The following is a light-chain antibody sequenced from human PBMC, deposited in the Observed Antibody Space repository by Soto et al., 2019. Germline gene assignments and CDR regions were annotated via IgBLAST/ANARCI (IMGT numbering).Light chain of an antibody. CDR2: DVX. CDR3: SSYTSSSTVV. Sequence: QSALTQPASVSGSPGQSITISCTGTSSDVGGYNYVSWYQQHPGKAPKLMIYDVXNRPSGVXNXFSGSKSGNTASLTISGXXXXXXXDYYCSSYTSSSTVVFGGGTKVTVL. V-gene: IGLV2-14*01. J-gene: IGLJ2*01. CDR1: SSDVGGYNY.